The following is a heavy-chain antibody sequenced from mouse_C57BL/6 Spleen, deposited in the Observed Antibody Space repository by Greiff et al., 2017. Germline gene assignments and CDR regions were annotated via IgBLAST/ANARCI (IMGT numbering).Heavy chain of an antibody. CDR1: GYTFTSYW. V-gene: IGHV1-72*01. CDR3: EGWAGRDFDD. CDR2: IDPNSGGN. J-gene: IGHJ2*01. Sequence: QVQLQQPGAELVKPGASVKLSCQASGYTFTSYWMHWVKQRPGRGLEWVGRIDPNSGGNKYHEKFKGKATLTVDKPSSTAYMQLSSLSSEDSAVYYCEGWAGRDFDDWGQGTTLTVST. D-gene: IGHD3-3*01.